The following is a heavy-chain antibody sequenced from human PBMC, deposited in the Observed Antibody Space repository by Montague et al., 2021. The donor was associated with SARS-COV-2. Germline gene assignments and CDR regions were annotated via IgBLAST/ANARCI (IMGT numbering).Heavy chain of an antibody. CDR3: ARHYSGTLHAVY. D-gene: IGHD4-23*01. J-gene: IGHJ4*02. Sequence: SETLSLTCTVSGGSISSFYWSWFRQPPGKRLEWIGYISDSGSTNYNPSLPSRVTMSVDTSKNQFSLKVNSVTAADTAVYYCARHYSGTLHAVYWGQGTLVTVSS. CDR1: GGSISSFY. V-gene: IGHV4-59*08. CDR2: ISDSGST.